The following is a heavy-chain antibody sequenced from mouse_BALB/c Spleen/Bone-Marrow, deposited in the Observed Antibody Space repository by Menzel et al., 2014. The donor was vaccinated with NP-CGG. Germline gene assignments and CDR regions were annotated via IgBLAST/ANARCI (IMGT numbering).Heavy chain of an antibody. Sequence: VQLQQSGPELVKLGASVKMSCKASGYTFTGYVMHWVRQKPGQGLEWIGYINPYSDGTKYNEKFKGKATLTSDKSSSTAYMELSSLTSEDSAVYYCAREGGLRRGDYYVMDYWGQGTSVTVSS. CDR1: GYTFTGYV. V-gene: IGHV1-14*01. CDR2: INPYSDGT. J-gene: IGHJ4*01. CDR3: AREGGLRRGDYYVMDY. D-gene: IGHD2-4*01.